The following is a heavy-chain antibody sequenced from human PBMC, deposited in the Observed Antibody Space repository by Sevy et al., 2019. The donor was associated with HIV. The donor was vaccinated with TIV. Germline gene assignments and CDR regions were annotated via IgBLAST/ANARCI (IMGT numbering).Heavy chain of an antibody. CDR1: GFTFSSYS. CDR2: ISSSSSTI. Sequence: GGSLRLSCAASGFTFSSYSMNWVRQAPGKGLEWASYISSSSSTIYYADSVKGRFTISRDNAKNSLYLQMNSLRDEDTAVYYCARGASSTYDFWSGYLSGNWFDPWGQGTLVTVSS. CDR3: ARGASSTYDFWSGYLSGNWFDP. V-gene: IGHV3-48*02. J-gene: IGHJ5*02. D-gene: IGHD3-3*01.